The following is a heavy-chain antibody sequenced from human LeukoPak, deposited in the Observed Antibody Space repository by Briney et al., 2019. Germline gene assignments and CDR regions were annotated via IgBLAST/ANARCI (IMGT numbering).Heavy chain of an antibody. Sequence: GGSLRLSCAASGFTFSSHWMSWVRQAPGKGLEWVANIKQDGSEKYYVDSVKGRFTISRDNAKNSLYLQMNSLRAEDTAVYYCAREMGATAFDYWGQGILVSVSS. CDR2: IKQDGSEK. CDR1: GFTFSSHW. J-gene: IGHJ4*02. CDR3: AREMGATAFDY. V-gene: IGHV3-7*01. D-gene: IGHD1-26*01.